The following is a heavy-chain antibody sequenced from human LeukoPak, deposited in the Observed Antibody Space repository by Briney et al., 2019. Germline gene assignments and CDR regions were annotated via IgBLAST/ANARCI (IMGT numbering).Heavy chain of an antibody. CDR2: IWYDGSNK. CDR1: GFTFSSYG. CDR3: ARDAPKYSSGWCLGY. Sequence: GSLRLSCAASGFTFSSYGMHWVRQAPGKGLEWVAVIWYDGSNKYYADSVKGRFTISRDNSKNTLYLQMNSLRAEDTAVYYCARDAPKYSSGWCLGYWGQGTLVTVSS. D-gene: IGHD6-19*01. V-gene: IGHV3-33*01. J-gene: IGHJ4*02.